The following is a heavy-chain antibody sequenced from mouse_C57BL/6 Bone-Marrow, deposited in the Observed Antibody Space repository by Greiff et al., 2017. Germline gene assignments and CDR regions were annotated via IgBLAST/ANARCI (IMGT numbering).Heavy chain of an antibody. D-gene: IGHD2-2*01. Sequence: EVQLQQSGPELVKPGASVKISCKASGYSFTDYNMNGVKQSNGKSLEWIGVINPNYGTTSSNQKFKGKATLTVDQSSSTAYMQLDSLTSEDSAVYYCARGRGYGYDRDWYFDVWGTGTTVTVSS. J-gene: IGHJ1*03. CDR1: GYSFTDYN. CDR2: INPNYGTT. V-gene: IGHV1-39*01. CDR3: ARGRGYGYDRDWYFDV.